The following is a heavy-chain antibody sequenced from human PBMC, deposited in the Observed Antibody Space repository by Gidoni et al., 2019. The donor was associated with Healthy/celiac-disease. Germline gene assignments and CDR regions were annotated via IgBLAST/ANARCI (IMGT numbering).Heavy chain of an antibody. CDR3: AAVTHDGIYYYYGMDV. Sequence: QVQLVQSGAEVKKPGSSVKVSCKASGGTFSSYAISWVRKAPGQGLEWMGGIIPIFGTANDAQKFQGRVTITADKSTSTAYMELSSLRSEDTAVYYCAAVTHDGIYYYYGMDVWGQGTTVTVSS. V-gene: IGHV1-69*06. D-gene: IGHD4-4*01. CDR2: IIPIFGTA. J-gene: IGHJ6*02. CDR1: GGTFSSYA.